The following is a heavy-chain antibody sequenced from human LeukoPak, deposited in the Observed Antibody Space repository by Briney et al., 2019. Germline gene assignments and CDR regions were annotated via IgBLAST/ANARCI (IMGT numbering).Heavy chain of an antibody. V-gene: IGHV3-23*01. CDR3: ATYRQVLLPFES. CDR1: GFTFSTFA. D-gene: IGHD2-8*02. CDR2: IFPSGGEI. J-gene: IGHJ4*02. Sequence: HPWGSLRLSCAASGFTFSTFAMIWVRQPPGKGLEWVSSIFPSGGEIHYADSVRGRFTISRDNSKSTLSLQMNSLRAEDTAIYYCATYRQVLLPFESWGQGTLVTVSS.